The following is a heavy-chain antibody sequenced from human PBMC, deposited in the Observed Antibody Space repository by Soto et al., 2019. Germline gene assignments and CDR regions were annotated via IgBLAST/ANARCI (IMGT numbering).Heavy chain of an antibody. CDR1: GGSISSGGYS. J-gene: IGHJ5*02. CDR2: LYHSGST. Sequence: QLQLQESGSGLVKPSQTLSLTCAVSGGSISSGGYSWNWIRQPLGKGLVWIGHLYHSGSTLYNPSLQRRVSISEERSNHQCSLELRSVPAADTAVYYCARGGTVILLSGDRAWFDPWGQGILVTVSS. V-gene: IGHV4-30-2*01. D-gene: IGHD3-22*01. CDR3: ARGGTVILLSGDRAWFDP.